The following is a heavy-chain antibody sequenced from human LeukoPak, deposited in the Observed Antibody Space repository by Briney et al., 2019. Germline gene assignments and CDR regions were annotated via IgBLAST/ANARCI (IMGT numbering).Heavy chain of an antibody. Sequence: ASGKVSCKASGGTFSSYAISCVRQAPGQGLEWMGGIIPIFGTANYAQKFQGRVTITTDESTSTAYKELSSLRSEATAVDYWARGGTYGEYGGGYFDYWGQGTLVTVSS. CDR3: ARGGTYGEYGGGYFDY. D-gene: IGHD4/OR15-4a*01. CDR2: IIPIFGTA. V-gene: IGHV1-69*05. J-gene: IGHJ4*02. CDR1: GGTFSSYA.